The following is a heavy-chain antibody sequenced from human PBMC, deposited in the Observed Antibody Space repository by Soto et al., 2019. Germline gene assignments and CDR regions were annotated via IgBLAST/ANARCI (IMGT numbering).Heavy chain of an antibody. CDR1: GGSISSGPYS. J-gene: IGHJ3*01. D-gene: IGHD6-19*01. CDR2: FYYSEST. Sequence: SETLSLTCTVAGGSISSGPYSWGWIRQPPGEGLEWIGTFYYSESTHYNPSLESRVTISVDTSKNQFSLKLSSVTAADTAVYYCARVRQWLGPFGYFDLWGQGTMVTVSS. V-gene: IGHV4-39*07. CDR3: ARVRQWLGPFGYFDL.